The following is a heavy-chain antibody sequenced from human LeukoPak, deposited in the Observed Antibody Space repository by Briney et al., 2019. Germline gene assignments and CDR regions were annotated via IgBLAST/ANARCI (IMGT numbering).Heavy chain of an antibody. D-gene: IGHD2-2*01. V-gene: IGHV4-39*01. J-gene: IGHJ4*02. CDR1: GGSISSSSYY. CDR3: ARPRFGCSSTSCYLFDY. CDR2: IYYSGST. Sequence: SETLSLTCTVSGGSISSSSYYWGWIRQPPGKGLEWIGSIYYSGSTYYNPSLKSRVTISVETSKNQFSLKLSSVTAADTAVYYCARPRFGCSSTSCYLFDYWGQGTLVTVSS.